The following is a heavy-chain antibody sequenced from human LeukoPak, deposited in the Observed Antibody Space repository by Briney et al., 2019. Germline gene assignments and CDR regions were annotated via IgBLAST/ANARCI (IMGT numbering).Heavy chain of an antibody. D-gene: IGHD1-26*01. CDR2: VIPSSGGT. Sequence: GASVKVSCKASGYTFTDYYIHWVRQAPGQGLEWLGWVIPSSGGTKSAQTVQGRVTMTRDTSITTAYMELSSLTSDDTAVYYCAREISGSYYYWGQGTLVTVSS. V-gene: IGHV1-2*02. J-gene: IGHJ4*02. CDR1: GYTFTDYY. CDR3: AREISGSYYY.